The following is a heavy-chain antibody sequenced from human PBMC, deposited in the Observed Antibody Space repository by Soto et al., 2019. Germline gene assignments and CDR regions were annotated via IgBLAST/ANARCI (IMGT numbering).Heavy chain of an antibody. CDR2: IYHSGST. D-gene: IGHD3-10*01. CDR1: GGYISSYY. J-gene: IGHJ4*02. V-gene: IGHV4-59*12. Sequence: SSETLSLTCTVSGGYISSYYWSWIRQPPGKGQEWIGEIYHSGSTNYNPSLKSRVTISVDKSKNQFSLNLSSVTAADTAVYYCARDQNGSGNYYTRYFDYWGQGTLVTVSS. CDR3: ARDQNGSGNYYTRYFDY.